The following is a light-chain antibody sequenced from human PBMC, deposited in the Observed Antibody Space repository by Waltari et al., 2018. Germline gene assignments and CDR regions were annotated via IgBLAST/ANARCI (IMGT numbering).Light chain of an antibody. J-gene: IGKJ1*01. CDR1: QSVSKY. CDR2: DAS. CDR3: QKYVSLPAT. V-gene: IGKV3-20*01. Sequence: SCRASQSVSKYLAGYQQKPGQAPRLLIYDASTRATGIPDRFSGSGSGTDFSLTISRLEPEDFAVYYCQKYVSLPATFGQGTKVEIK.